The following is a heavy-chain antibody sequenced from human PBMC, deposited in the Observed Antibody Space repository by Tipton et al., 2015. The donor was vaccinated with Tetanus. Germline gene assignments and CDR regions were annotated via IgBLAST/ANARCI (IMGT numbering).Heavy chain of an antibody. Sequence: QLVQSGAEMKKPGSSGKVSCKASGGTFTTYALSWVRQAPGQGLEWEGGITPIFGTTNSTPKFQVRVTITAYESSNTAYMELSSLISEVTSVYYFARAPNRISRSCDRWGQGTHFTVSS. CDR1: GGTFTTYA. CDR3: ARAPNRISRSCDR. J-gene: IGHJ5*02. V-gene: IGHV1-69*01. D-gene: IGHD1-14*01. CDR2: ITPIFGTT.